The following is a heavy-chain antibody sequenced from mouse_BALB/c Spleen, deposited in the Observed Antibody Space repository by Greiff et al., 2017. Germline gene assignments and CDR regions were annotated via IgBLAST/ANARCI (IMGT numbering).Heavy chain of an antibody. CDR1: GFSLHSYG. CDR3: ARRTGKCYIDY. D-gene: IGHD4-1*01. V-gene: IGHV2-2*02. CDR2: LWGGGST. Sequence: QVQLKESGPGLVQPSQSLSITCTVSGFSLHSYGVHWVRQSPGKGLEWLGVLWGGGSTDYNTAFISRLSISKDNSKSQVFFKMNSLQANDTAIYCCARRTGKCYIDYWGQGTTLTVAS. J-gene: IGHJ2*01.